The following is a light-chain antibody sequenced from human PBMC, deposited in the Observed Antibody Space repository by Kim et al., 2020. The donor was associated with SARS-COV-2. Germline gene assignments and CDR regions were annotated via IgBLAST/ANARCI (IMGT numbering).Light chain of an antibody. CDR2: QDT. J-gene: IGLJ2*01. CDR1: KLEDKY. V-gene: IGLV3-1*01. CDR3: QTWDSSSVI. Sequence: SYELTQPPSVSVSPGQTASITCSGDKLEDKYVCWYQQKAGQSPVLFIYQDTKWPSGIPERFSGSNSGNTATLTISGTQAMDEADYYCQTWDSSSVIFGGGTQLTVL.